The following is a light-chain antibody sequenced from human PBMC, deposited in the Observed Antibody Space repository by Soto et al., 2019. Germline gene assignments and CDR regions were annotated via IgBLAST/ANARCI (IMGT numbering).Light chain of an antibody. Sequence: DIRMTQSPPSVSASVGDNVTVSCRASQGISSSLAWYQQKPGKAPKLLIYGASTVQSGVPSRFSGSGSATDFTLTIRSLQPEDFASYYCQQGDKFPLTFGQGTRVDI. CDR2: GAS. CDR1: QGISSS. CDR3: QQGDKFPLT. J-gene: IGKJ2*01. V-gene: IGKV1-12*01.